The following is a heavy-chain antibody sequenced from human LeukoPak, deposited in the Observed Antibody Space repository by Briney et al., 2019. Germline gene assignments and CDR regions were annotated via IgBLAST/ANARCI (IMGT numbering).Heavy chain of an antibody. CDR3: ARGHSGYDWANDAFDI. Sequence: GASVKVSCKASGCTLTSDYMYWVGQAAGQKLKWMGWINPNSGGTNYAQKFQGGVTMTRDTSISTAYMELSRLRSDDTAVYYCARGHSGYDWANDAFDIWGQGTMVTVSS. CDR2: INPNSGGT. D-gene: IGHD5-12*01. CDR1: GCTLTSDY. V-gene: IGHV1-2*02. J-gene: IGHJ3*02.